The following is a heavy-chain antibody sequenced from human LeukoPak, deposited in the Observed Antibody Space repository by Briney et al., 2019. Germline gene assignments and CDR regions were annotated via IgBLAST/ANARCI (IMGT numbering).Heavy chain of an antibody. D-gene: IGHD5-24*01. Sequence: PSETLSLTCTVSGGSISSSSYFWGWLRQPPGKGLEWIGSIYYSGTTYYNPSLKSRVTISVDTSKDQFSLKLSSVTAADTAVYYCARGMATIYPYDYWGQGTLVTVSS. CDR1: GGSISSSSYF. J-gene: IGHJ4*02. CDR2: IYYSGTT. V-gene: IGHV4-39*07. CDR3: ARGMATIYPYDY.